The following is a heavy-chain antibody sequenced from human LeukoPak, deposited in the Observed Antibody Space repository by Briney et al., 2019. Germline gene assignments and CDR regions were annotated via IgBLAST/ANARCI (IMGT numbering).Heavy chain of an antibody. J-gene: IGHJ5*02. D-gene: IGHD3-22*01. CDR3: ARSYARGGYAYDL. V-gene: IGHV5-51*01. Sequence: GESLKISCKGSGFTFTNYWIAWVRQTPGKGLEWMGLIDPSRSDTSRSDIRYSPSFQGQVTISGDKSISTAYLQWSSLQASDTAIYYCARSYARGGYAYDLWGQGALVTVSS. CDR2: IDPSRSDTSRSDI. CDR1: GFTFTNYW.